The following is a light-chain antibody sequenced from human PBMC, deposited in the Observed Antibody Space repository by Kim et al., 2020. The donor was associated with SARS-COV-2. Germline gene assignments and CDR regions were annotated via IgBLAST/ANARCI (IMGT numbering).Light chain of an antibody. Sequence: QRVTISCTGSSANIGAGYDVPWYQQIPGTAPKLLIYGNSNRPSGVPDRFSGSKSGTSASLAITGLQAEDEADYYCQSYDSSLSGWVFGGGTKLTVL. CDR1: SANIGAGYD. V-gene: IGLV1-40*01. CDR3: QSYDSSLSGWV. CDR2: GNS. J-gene: IGLJ3*02.